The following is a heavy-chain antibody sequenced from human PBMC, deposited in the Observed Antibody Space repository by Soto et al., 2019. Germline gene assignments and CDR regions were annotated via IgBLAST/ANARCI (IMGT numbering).Heavy chain of an antibody. D-gene: IGHD6-13*01. CDR2: ISPNSGGT. V-gene: IGHV1-2*02. Sequence: ASVKVSCKASGYTFTGYYMHWVRQAPGQGLERMGWISPNSGGTNYAQKFQGRVTMTRDTSISTAYMELSRLRSDDTAVYYCARDAILLDTSSWLHYYYYGMDVWGQGTTVTVSS. J-gene: IGHJ6*02. CDR1: GYTFTGYY. CDR3: ARDAILLDTSSWLHYYYYGMDV.